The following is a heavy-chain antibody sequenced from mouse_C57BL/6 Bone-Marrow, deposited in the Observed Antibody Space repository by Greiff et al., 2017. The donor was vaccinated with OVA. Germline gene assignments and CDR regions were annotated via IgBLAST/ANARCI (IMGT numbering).Heavy chain of an antibody. CDR2: IDPSDSYT. V-gene: IGHV1-50*01. Sequence: QVQLQQPGAELVKPGASVKLSCKASGYTFTSYWMQWVKQRPGQGLEWIGEIDPSDSYTNYNLKFKGKATLTVDTSSSTAYMQLSSPTSEDSAVYYCARERDYDGFDYWGQGTTLTVSS. CDR1: GYTFTSYW. D-gene: IGHD2-4*01. CDR3: ARERDYDGFDY. J-gene: IGHJ2*01.